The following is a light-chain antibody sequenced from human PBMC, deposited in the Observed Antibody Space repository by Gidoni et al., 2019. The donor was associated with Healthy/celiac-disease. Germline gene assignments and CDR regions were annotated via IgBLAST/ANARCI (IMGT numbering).Light chain of an antibody. CDR1: QSVSSY. CDR2: DAA. CDR3: QQRSNWPPIT. V-gene: IGKV3-11*01. J-gene: IGKJ5*01. Sequence: EIVLTQSPATLSLSPGESATLSCRASQSVSSYLAWYQQKPGQAPRLLIYDAANRATGIPARCSGSGSGTDFTLTISSLEPEDFAVYYWQQRSNWPPITFGQGTRLEIK.